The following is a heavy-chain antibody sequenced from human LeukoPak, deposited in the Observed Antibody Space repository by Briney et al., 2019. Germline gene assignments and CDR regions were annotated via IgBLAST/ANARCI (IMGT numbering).Heavy chain of an antibody. Sequence: PSQTLSLTCAVYGGSFSAYYWSWIRQSPGKGLEWIAEINHRGDINSNSSVKSRVTISVDTSKNQFSLKVSSLTAADTAVYYCARGPTISETGYFDYWGQGTLVTVSS. D-gene: IGHD1-1*01. V-gene: IGHV4-34*01. J-gene: IGHJ4*03. CDR2: INHRGDI. CDR3: ARGPTISETGYFDY. CDR1: GGSFSAYY.